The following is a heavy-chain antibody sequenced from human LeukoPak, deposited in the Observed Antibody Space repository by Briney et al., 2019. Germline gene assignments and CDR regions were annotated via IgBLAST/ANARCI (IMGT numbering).Heavy chain of an antibody. D-gene: IGHD1-26*01. CDR2: IWYVGSNK. CDR3: ATDRNSGKYYDY. CDR1: GLTFRNYG. Sequence: GKSLRLSCAASGLTFRNYGMHWVRQAPGKGLEWVAVIWYVGSNKYYADSVKGRFTISRDNSKDTPYLQMNSLRAEDTAVYYCATDRNSGKYYDYWGQGTLVTVSS. V-gene: IGHV3-33*01. J-gene: IGHJ4*02.